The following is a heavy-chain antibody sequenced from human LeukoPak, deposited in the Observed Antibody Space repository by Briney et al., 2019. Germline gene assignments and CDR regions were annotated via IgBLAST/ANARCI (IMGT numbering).Heavy chain of an antibody. D-gene: IGHD3-9*01. CDR2: INPNSGGT. CDR3: ARIALSGYPGVDFDY. J-gene: IGHJ4*02. CDR1: GYTFTGYY. V-gene: IGHV1-2*02. Sequence: ASVKVSCKASGYTFTGYYMHWVRQAPGPGLEWMGWINPNSGGTNYAQKFQGRVTMNRDTSISTAYMELSRLRSDDTAVYYCARIALSGYPGVDFDYWGQGTLVTVSS.